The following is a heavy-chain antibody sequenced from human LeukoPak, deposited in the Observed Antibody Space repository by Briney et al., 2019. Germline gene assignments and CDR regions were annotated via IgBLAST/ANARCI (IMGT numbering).Heavy chain of an antibody. D-gene: IGHD3-10*01. Sequence: GGSLRLSCAASGFTFSDYSMSWVRQAPGKGLEWVANIKQDGSEKYYVDSVKGRFTISRDNAKNTLYLQMNSLRAEDTAVYYCAREEHGSGVDAFDIWGQGTMVPVSS. CDR2: IKQDGSEK. CDR3: AREEHGSGVDAFDI. V-gene: IGHV3-7*01. J-gene: IGHJ3*02. CDR1: GFTFSDYS.